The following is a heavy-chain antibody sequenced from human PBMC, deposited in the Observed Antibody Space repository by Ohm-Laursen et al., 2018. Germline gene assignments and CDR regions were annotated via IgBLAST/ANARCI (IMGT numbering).Heavy chain of an antibody. CDR3: TREASGDYGYFDL. CDR2: MNPTSGNT. Sequence: ATVKISCKASGYTFTSYDINWVRQATGQGLEWMGWMNPTSGNTGYAEKFQGRVTVTRNTSISTAYMELSSLRSEDTAEYYCTREASGDYGYFDLWGRSTLVTVSS. CDR1: GYTFTSYD. J-gene: IGHJ2*01. D-gene: IGHD4-17*01. V-gene: IGHV1-8*01.